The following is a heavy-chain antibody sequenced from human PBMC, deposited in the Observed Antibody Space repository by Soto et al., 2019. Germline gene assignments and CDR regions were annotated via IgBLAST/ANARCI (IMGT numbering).Heavy chain of an antibody. CDR2: ISGSGGST. D-gene: IGHD3-22*01. CDR1: GFTFSSYA. J-gene: IGHJ4*02. CDR3: AKDPITMIAVVISGLFDY. V-gene: IGHV3-23*01. Sequence: GGSLRLSCAASGFTFSSYAMSWVRQAPGKGLEWVSAISGSGGSTYYADSVKGRFTISRDNSKNTLYLQMNSLRAEDTAVYYCAKDPITMIAVVISGLFDYWGQGSLVTVSS.